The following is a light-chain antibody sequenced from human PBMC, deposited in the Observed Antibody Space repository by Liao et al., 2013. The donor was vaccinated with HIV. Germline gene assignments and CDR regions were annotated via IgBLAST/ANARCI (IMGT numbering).Light chain of an antibody. CDR3: QVWDTGNDHPRV. J-gene: IGLJ3*02. CDR1: KLGDEY. Sequence: SYELTQPPSVSVSPGQTASITCSGDKLGDEYASWYQQKPGQSPVLVIYQDTRRPSGTPERFSGSTSGNTATLTISRVEAGDEADYYCQVWDTGNDHPRVFGGGTKLSVL. V-gene: IGLV3-1*01. CDR2: QDT.